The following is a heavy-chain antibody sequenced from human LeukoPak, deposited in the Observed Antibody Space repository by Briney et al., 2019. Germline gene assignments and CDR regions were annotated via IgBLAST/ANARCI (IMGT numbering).Heavy chain of an antibody. V-gene: IGHV3-23*01. CDR1: GLSIGNYA. CDR3: AKDPNGDYIGAFDG. D-gene: IGHD2-8*01. Sequence: PGGSLRLSCVGCGLSIGNYAMTWVRQAPGKGLEWVSSITVNGGTTKYADSVRGRFTVPRDNSRNTVFLQMDSLRAEDTAVYYCAKDPNGDYIGAFDGWGQGTMVTVSS. CDR2: ITVNGGTT. J-gene: IGHJ3*01.